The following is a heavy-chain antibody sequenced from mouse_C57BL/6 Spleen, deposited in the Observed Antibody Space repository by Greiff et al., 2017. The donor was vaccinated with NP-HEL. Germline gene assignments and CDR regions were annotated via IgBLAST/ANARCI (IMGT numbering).Heavy chain of an antibody. V-gene: IGHV14-1*01. CDR2: IDPEDGDT. CDR1: GFNIKDYY. Sequence: VQLKESGAELVRPGASVKLSCTASGFNIKDYYMHWVKQRPEQGLEWIGRIDPEDGDTEYASKFQGKATITADTSSNTAYLQLSSLTSEDTAVYYCTTHGYYFAYWGKGTLVTVSA. J-gene: IGHJ3*01. CDR3: TTHGYYFAY. D-gene: IGHD2-3*01.